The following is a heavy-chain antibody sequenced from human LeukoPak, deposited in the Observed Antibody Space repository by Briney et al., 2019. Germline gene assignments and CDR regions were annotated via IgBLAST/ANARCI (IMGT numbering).Heavy chain of an antibody. CDR3: AKNDGSSIAAAGTPLS. D-gene: IGHD6-13*01. CDR1: GFTFSSYA. V-gene: IGHV3-23*01. CDR2: ISGSGGST. Sequence: PGGSLRLSCAASGFTFSSYAMSWVRQAPGKGLEWVSAISGSGGSTYYADSVKGRFTISRDNSKNTLYLQMNGLRAEDTAVYYCAKNDGSSIAAAGTPLSWGQGTLVTVSS. J-gene: IGHJ5*02.